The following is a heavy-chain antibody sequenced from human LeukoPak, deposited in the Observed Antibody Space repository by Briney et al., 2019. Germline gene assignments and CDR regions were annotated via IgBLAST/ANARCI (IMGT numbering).Heavy chain of an antibody. V-gene: IGHV1-69*04. CDR3: ARGYPLDWNYFDC. CDR1: GGTFSSYA. D-gene: IGHD3/OR15-3a*01. J-gene: IGHJ4*02. Sequence: SVTVSFKASGGTFSSYAISWVRQAPGQGLEWMGRIIPILGIANYAQKFQGRVTITADKSTSTAYMELSSLRSEDTAVYYCARGYPLDWNYFDCWGQGTLVSVSS. CDR2: IIPILGIA.